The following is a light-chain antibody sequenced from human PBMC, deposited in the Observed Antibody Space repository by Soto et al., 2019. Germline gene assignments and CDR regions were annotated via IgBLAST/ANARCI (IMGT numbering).Light chain of an antibody. Sequence: EIVMTQSPATLYVSPGERATLSCRASQSVSDNLAWYQQKPGQAPRLLIYGASTRATGIPARFSGSGSGTEFTLTISSLQSEDFAVYYCQQSNNWPYTFGQGTKLDIK. CDR2: GAS. CDR3: QQSNNWPYT. J-gene: IGKJ2*01. CDR1: QSVSDN. V-gene: IGKV3-15*01.